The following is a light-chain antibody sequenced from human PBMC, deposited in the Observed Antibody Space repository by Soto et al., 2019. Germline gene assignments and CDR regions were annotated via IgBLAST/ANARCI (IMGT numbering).Light chain of an antibody. J-gene: IGLJ2*01. CDR2: EVN. Sequence: QSALTQPASVSGSPGQSITISCTGTSTDIGAYKYVSWHQPHPDKAPKVLIYEVNNRTLGVSDRFSGSKSGNTASLTISGLQAEDEADYYFCSYTTSNTVIFGGGTKLTVL. V-gene: IGLV2-14*01. CDR1: STDIGAYKY. CDR3: CSYTTSNTVI.